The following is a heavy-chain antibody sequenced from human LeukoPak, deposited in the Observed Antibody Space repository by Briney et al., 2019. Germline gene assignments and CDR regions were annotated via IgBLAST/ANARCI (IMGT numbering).Heavy chain of an antibody. V-gene: IGHV3-30-3*01. Sequence: SGGSLRLSCAASGFTFSSSAMHWVRQAPGKGLEWVAVISYDGNNKYYADPVKGRFTISRDNSKNTLYWQMNSLRPEDTAVYYCARDQGVLLWFGEFGDAFDIWGQGTMVTVSS. CDR2: ISYDGNNK. CDR3: ARDQGVLLWFGEFGDAFDI. D-gene: IGHD3-10*01. CDR1: GFTFSSSA. J-gene: IGHJ3*02.